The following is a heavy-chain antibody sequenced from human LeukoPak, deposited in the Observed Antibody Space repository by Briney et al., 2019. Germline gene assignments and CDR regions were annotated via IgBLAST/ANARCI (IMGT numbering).Heavy chain of an antibody. V-gene: IGHV1-2*02. J-gene: IGHJ4*02. CDR2: INPNSGGT. CDR3: ARDRYYYDSSGYNDY. Sequence: ASVKVSCKASGYTFTGYYMHWVRQAPGQGLEWMGWINPNSGGTNYAQKFQGRVTMTRDTSISTAYMELSRLRSDDTAVYYCARDRYYYDSSGYNDYWGQGTLVTVPS. D-gene: IGHD3-22*01. CDR1: GYTFTGYY.